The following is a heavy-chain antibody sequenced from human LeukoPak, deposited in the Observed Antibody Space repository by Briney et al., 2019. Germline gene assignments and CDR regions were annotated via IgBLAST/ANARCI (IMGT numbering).Heavy chain of an antibody. CDR1: RXTFITYA. Sequence: QAGGSLRLSCAASRXTFITYAMSWVRQAPGKGLEWVSTVTDNGGSTYYAVSVKGRFTISRDNSKKTLYLQMNSLAAEDTALYYCAKLTRTDGVNNWGQGTLVTVSS. CDR2: VTDNGGST. D-gene: IGHD4-23*01. V-gene: IGHV3-23*01. CDR3: AKLTRTDGVNN. J-gene: IGHJ4*02.